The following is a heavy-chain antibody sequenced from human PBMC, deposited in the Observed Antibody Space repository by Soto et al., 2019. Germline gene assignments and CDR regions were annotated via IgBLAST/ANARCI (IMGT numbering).Heavy chain of an antibody. Sequence: EVQLVESGGGLVKPGESLRVSCAASGFTFSNYTMNWVRQAPGRGLEWVAAISSGTTYTYYADSVKGRFTISRDNAKNSLFLQMNSVGAEDTAVYYCATANYDLWSGYTNYFGMDVWGQGTTVTVSS. CDR1: GFTFSNYT. D-gene: IGHD3-3*01. V-gene: IGHV3-21*01. J-gene: IGHJ6*02. CDR2: ISSGTTYT. CDR3: ATANYDLWSGYTNYFGMDV.